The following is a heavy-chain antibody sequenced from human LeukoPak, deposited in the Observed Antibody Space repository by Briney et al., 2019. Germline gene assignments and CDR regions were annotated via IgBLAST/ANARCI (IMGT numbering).Heavy chain of an antibody. J-gene: IGHJ4*02. V-gene: IGHV1-8*01. Sequence: GASVKVSCKASGYTFASYDINWVRQATGQGLEWMGWMNPNSGNTGYAQKFQGRVTITRNTSISTAYMELSSLRSEDTAVYYCATYYYDSSGYYSSKSYYFDYWGQGTLVTVSS. CDR1: GYTFASYD. D-gene: IGHD3-22*01. CDR3: ATYYYDSSGYYSSKSYYFDY. CDR2: MNPNSGNT.